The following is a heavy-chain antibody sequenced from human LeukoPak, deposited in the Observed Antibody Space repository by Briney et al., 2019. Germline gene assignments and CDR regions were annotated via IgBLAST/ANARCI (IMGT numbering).Heavy chain of an antibody. D-gene: IGHD4-17*01. J-gene: IGHJ4*01. V-gene: IGHV4-59*08. CDR2: IYYSGST. Sequence: SETLSLTCTVSGGSINTYYWSWIRQPPGKTLEWIGCIYYSGSTNYSPSLKSRVTISLDTSKGQFSLMLSSVTAADMALYYCARHSFSYGPFDFWGQGTLATVSS. CDR1: GGSINTYY. CDR3: ARHSFSYGPFDF.